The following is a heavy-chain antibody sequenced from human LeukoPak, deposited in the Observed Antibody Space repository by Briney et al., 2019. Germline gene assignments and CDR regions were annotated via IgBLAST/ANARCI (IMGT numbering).Heavy chain of an antibody. D-gene: IGHD1-1*01. V-gene: IGHV3-23*01. CDR2: IGGHVHST. CDR1: GFTFRNSA. Sequence: GGSLRLSCAASGFTFRNSAMSWVRQAPGTGLEWVSSIGGHVHSTHYAASVIGRFTVSRDDSKNTLYLHMNSLSADDTAIYYCSTHRRRDRYHWNCFDVWGQGTPVTVSS. CDR3: STHRRRDRYHWNCFDV. J-gene: IGHJ5*02.